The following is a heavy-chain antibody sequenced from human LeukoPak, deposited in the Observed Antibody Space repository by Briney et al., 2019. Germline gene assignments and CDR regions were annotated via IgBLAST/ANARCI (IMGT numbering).Heavy chain of an antibody. V-gene: IGHV4-39*01. CDR3: ARRAYSDYGGVSVDP. J-gene: IGHJ5*02. D-gene: IGHD4-11*01. CDR2: IYYSGST. Sequence: KPSETLSLTCTVSGGSISSRSYYWGWVRQPPGKGLDWIGSIYYSGSTYYNPSLKSRVTISVDTSKNQFSLKLSSVTAAGTAVYYCARRAYSDYGGVSVDPWGQGTLVTVSS. CDR1: GGSISSRSYY.